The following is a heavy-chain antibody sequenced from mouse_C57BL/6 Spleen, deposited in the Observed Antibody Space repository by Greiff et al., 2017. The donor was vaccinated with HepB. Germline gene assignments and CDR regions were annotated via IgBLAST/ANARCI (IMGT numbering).Heavy chain of an antibody. Sequence: QVQLQQPGAELVKPGASVKLSCKASGYTFTSYWMHWVKQRPGQGLEWIGMIHPNSGSTNYNEKFKSKATLTVDKSSSTAYMQLSSLTSEDSAVYYCASDYGRALGNFDYWGQGTTLTVSS. V-gene: IGHV1-64*01. CDR3: ASDYGRALGNFDY. CDR2: IHPNSGST. J-gene: IGHJ2*01. CDR1: GYTFTSYW. D-gene: IGHD1-1*01.